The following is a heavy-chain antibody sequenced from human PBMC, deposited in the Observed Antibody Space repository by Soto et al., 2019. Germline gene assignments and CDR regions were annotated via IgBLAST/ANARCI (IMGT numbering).Heavy chain of an antibody. J-gene: IGHJ4*02. Sequence: QLVEAGGGLVQPGGSLRLSCTVSGFSFDSYWMHWVRQAPGKGPVWVSRIDYDGTTTNYADFAKGRFTISRDNAKNTLYLQTNSLRPEDTAIYYCTRGPRASSGGTGAYWGQGTLVTVSS. CDR1: GFSFDSYW. V-gene: IGHV3-74*01. D-gene: IGHD2-15*01. CDR3: TRGPRASSGGTGAY. CDR2: IDYDGTTT.